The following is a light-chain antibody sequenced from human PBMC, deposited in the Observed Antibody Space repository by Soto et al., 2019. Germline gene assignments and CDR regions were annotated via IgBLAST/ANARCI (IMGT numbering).Light chain of an antibody. CDR1: QSISSSY. V-gene: IGKV3-20*01. J-gene: IGKJ1*01. CDR2: GAS. Sequence: EVVLTQSPGTLSLSPGERATLSCRASQSISSSYLAWYQQKPSQTPRLLIYGASSRATGIPDRFSGSGSGTDFTLTVSRLEPEDFAVYYCQQYGSSQWTFGQGTKVELK. CDR3: QQYGSSQWT.